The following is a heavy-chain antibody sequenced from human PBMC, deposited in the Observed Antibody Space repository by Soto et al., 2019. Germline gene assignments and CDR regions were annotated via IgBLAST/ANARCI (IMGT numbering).Heavy chain of an antibody. CDR3: ARGRKQWLAPYYFDY. J-gene: IGHJ4*02. V-gene: IGHV4-34*01. D-gene: IGHD6-19*01. CDR2: INHSGST. Sequence: SETLSLTCAVYGGSFSGYYWSWIRQPPGKGLEWIGEINHSGSTNYNPSLKSRVTISVDTSKNQFSLKLSSVTAADTAVYYCARGRKQWLAPYYFDYWGQGTLVTVSS. CDR1: GGSFSGYY.